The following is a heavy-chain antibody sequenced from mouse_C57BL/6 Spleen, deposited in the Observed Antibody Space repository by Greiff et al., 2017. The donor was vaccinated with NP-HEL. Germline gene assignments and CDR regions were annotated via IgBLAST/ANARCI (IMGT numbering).Heavy chain of an antibody. J-gene: IGHJ4*01. CDR1: GYTFTDYY. Sequence: VQLQQSGPELVKPGASVKISCKASGYTFTDYYMNWVKQSHGKSLEWIGDINPNNGGTSYNQKFKGKATLTVDKSSSTAYMELRSLTSEDSAVYYCARRTYYDYGEAMDYWGQGTSVTVSS. D-gene: IGHD2-4*01. CDR2: INPNNGGT. V-gene: IGHV1-26*01. CDR3: ARRTYYDYGEAMDY.